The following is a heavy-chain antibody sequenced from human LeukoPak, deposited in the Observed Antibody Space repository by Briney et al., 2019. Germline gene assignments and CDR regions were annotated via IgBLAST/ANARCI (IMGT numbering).Heavy chain of an antibody. V-gene: IGHV4-34*01. CDR2: INDSGRA. Sequence: SETLSLTCAVYGGSFSNYYWSWIRQPPGKGLEWLAEINDSGRANYNPSLISRVTVSLDTSKNQFSLRLTSVTATDTAVYYCARRWNYGRNYYIDVWGKGATVSVSS. CDR1: GGSFSNYY. CDR3: ARRWNYGRNYYIDV. D-gene: IGHD1-7*01. J-gene: IGHJ6*03.